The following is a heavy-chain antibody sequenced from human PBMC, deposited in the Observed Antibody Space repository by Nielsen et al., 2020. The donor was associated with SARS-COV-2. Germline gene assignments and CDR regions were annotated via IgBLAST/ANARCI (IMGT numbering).Heavy chain of an antibody. J-gene: IGHJ6*02. CDR2: INTNTGNP. CDR3: ARDAEADYGDYVGDYYYYGMDV. D-gene: IGHD4-17*01. V-gene: IGHV7-4-1*02. Sequence: ASVKVSCKASGYTLTSYSMHWVRQAPGQGLEWMGWINTNTGNPTYAQGFTGRFVFSLDTSVSTAYLQISSLKAEDTAVYYCARDAEADYGDYVGDYYYYGMDVWGQGTTVTVSS. CDR1: GYTLTSYS.